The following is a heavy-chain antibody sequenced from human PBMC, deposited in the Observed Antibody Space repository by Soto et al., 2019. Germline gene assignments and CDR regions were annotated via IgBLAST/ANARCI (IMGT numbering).Heavy chain of an antibody. CDR2: ISGSGGGT. V-gene: IGHV3-23*01. J-gene: IGHJ4*02. D-gene: IGHD2-15*01. CDR3: AKHLSNGSPDY. CDR1: GFTFSNYA. Sequence: PGGTLRLSCAASGFTFSNYAMSWVRQAPGKGLEWVSLISGSGGGTYYADSVKGRFTISRDNSKNTLYLQMNSLRAEDTAVFYCAKHLSNGSPDYWGQGTLVTVSS.